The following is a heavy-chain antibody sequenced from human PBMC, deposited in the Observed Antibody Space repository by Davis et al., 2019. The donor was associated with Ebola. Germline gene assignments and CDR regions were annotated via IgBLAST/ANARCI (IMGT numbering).Heavy chain of an antibody. Sequence: SVKVSCKASGYTFTSYYMHWVRQAPGQGLEWMGIINPSGGSTSYAQKFQGRVTMTRDTSTSTVYMELSSLRSEDTAVYYCARDFGEGDRRLYSSSWQNNWFDPWGQGTLVTVSS. J-gene: IGHJ5*02. D-gene: IGHD6-13*01. CDR1: GYTFTSYY. CDR3: ARDFGEGDRRLYSSSWQNNWFDP. CDR2: INPSGGST. V-gene: IGHV1-46*01.